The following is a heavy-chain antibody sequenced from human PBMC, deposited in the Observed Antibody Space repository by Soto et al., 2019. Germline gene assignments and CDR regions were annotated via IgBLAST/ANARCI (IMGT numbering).Heavy chain of an antibody. J-gene: IGHJ6*02. D-gene: IGHD5-18*01. CDR3: ARDGSTSWYSYDYHGMDV. V-gene: IGHV3-7*05. CDR1: GFTFRTYW. Sequence: EVQLVESGGGLVQPGGSLRLSCAASGFTFRTYWLSWVRQVPGKGLEWVANINLDGSEKNYVDSVKGRFTISRDNARNSLYLQMSSLRADDTALYYWARDGSTSWYSYDYHGMDVWGQGTTVTVSS. CDR2: INLDGSEK.